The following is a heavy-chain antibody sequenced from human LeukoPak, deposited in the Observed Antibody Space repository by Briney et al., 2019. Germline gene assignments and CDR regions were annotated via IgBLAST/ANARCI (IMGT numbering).Heavy chain of an antibody. CDR1: EFTFSRSA. CDR3: AKGLVNGRNFDK. D-gene: IGHD1-26*01. J-gene: IGHJ4*02. V-gene: IGHV3-23*01. Sequence: GGSLRLSCEASEFTFSRSAMSWVRQAPGKGLEWVSAISDSADSTYYADSVKGRFTISRDNSKNTLYLQLNSLRAEDTAVYYCAKGLVNGRNFDKWGQGTLVTVSS. CDR2: ISDSADST.